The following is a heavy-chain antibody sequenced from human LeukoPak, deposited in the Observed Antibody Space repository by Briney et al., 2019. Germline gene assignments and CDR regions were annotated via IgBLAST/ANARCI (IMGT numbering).Heavy chain of an antibody. Sequence: PSETLSLTCTVSGGSISSYYWSWIRQPPGKGLEWIGYIYYSGSTNYNPSLKSRVTISVDTSKNQFSLKLSSVTAADTAVYYCARDFWETTVVTVRVGAFDIWGQGTMVTVSS. CDR3: ARDFWETTVVTVRVGAFDI. CDR2: IYYSGST. CDR1: GGSISSYY. D-gene: IGHD4-23*01. J-gene: IGHJ3*02. V-gene: IGHV4-59*12.